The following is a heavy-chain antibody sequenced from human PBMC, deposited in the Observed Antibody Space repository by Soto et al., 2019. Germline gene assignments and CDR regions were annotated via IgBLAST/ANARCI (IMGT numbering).Heavy chain of an antibody. J-gene: IGHJ4*02. D-gene: IGHD6-6*01. V-gene: IGHV4-38-2*01. CDR2: IYHSGST. CDR3: ASRYSSSSGFDY. Sequence: PSETLSLTCAVSGYSISSGYYWGWIRQPPGKGLEWIGRIYHSGSTYYNPSLKSRVTISVDTSKNQFSLKLSSVTAAVTAVDYCASRYSSSSGFDYWGQGTLVTVSS. CDR1: GYSISSGYY.